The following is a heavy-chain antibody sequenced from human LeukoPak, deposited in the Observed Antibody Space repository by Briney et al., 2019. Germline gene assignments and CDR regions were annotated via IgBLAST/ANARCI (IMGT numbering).Heavy chain of an antibody. CDR3: AGGYSSGGKWFDP. J-gene: IGHJ5*02. CDR2: TYYRSKWYN. D-gene: IGHD6-19*01. Sequence: SQTPSLTCDISGDSVSSNSAAWNWIRQSPSRGLEWLGRTYYRSKWYNDYAVSVKSRITINPDTSKNQFSLQLSSVTPEDTAVYYCAGGYSSGGKWFDPWGQGTLVTVSS. CDR1: GDSVSSNSAA. V-gene: IGHV6-1*01.